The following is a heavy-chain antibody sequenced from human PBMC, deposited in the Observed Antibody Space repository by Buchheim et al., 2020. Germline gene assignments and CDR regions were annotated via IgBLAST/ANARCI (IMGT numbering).Heavy chain of an antibody. V-gene: IGHV4-59*01. CDR2: IYDSGYT. CDR3: AREHTSVGFTYGYGMDV. CDR1: GVSISSFY. J-gene: IGHJ6*02. D-gene: IGHD5-18*01. Sequence: QVQLQESGPGLVKPSETLSLTCSVSGVSISSFYWSWIRQPPGKGLEWIGHIYDSGYTNYNPSLKSRVTISVDTSKSQFSLQLRSVTAADTAVYYCAREHTSVGFTYGYGMDVWGQGTT.